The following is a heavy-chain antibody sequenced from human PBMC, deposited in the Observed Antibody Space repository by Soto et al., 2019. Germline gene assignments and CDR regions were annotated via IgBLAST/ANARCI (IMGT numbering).Heavy chain of an antibody. CDR2: IGPYSNTI. CDR3: ARYDYAYGVS. CDR1: RFSFRDYF. J-gene: IGHJ1*01. Sequence: QVHLVESGGGLVKSGESLRLSCEASRFSFRDYFMSWVRQAPGKGLEWISYIGPYSNTIYYANSVKGRFVISRDNTTNSLYLQMDSLRADDTAVYYCARYDYAYGVSRGQGTLVTVSS. D-gene: IGHD5-12*01. V-gene: IGHV3-11*01.